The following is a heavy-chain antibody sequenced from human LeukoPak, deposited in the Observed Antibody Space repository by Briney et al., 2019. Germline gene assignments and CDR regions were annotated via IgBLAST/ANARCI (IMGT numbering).Heavy chain of an antibody. CDR3: ARPLLRYFDANWFDP. V-gene: IGHV1-69*06. CDR1: GGTFSSYA. Sequence: RASVKVSCKASGGTFSSYAISWVRQAPGQGLEWMGGIIPIFGTANYAQKFQGRVTITADKSTSTAYMELSSLRSEDTAVYYCARPLLRYFDANWFDPWGQGTLVTVSS. J-gene: IGHJ5*02. D-gene: IGHD3-9*01. CDR2: IIPIFGTA.